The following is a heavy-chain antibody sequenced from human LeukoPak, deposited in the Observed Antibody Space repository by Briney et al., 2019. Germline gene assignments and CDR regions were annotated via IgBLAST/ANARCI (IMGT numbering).Heavy chain of an antibody. J-gene: IGHJ4*02. V-gene: IGHV3-33*01. Sequence: GGSLRLSCAASGFTFSSYGMHWVRQAPGKGLEWVAVIWYDGSKEYYVDSVKGRFTVSRDNSKNTLYLQMNSLRAEDTAVYYCARDLSSRAPYYFGYWGQGTLVTVSS. D-gene: IGHD6-13*01. CDR2: IWYDGSKE. CDR1: GFTFSSYG. CDR3: ARDLSSRAPYYFGY.